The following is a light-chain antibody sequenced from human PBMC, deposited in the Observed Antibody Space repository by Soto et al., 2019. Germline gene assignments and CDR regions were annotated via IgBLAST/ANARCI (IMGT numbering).Light chain of an antibody. CDR2: GVS. CDR1: TSDVSIYNY. CDR3: VSYTYSTTYV. J-gene: IGLJ1*01. Sequence: SVLTQPASVSGSPGQSITISCTGTTSDVSIYNYVSWYQQHPGKAPKLMIYGVSNRPSGVSNRFSGAKSGHTASLTISGLQVEDEAEYYCVSYTYSTTYVLGNGTKVTV. V-gene: IGLV2-14*01.